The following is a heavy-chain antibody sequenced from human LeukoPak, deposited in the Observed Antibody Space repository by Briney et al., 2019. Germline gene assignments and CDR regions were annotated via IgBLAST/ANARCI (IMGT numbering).Heavy chain of an antibody. V-gene: IGHV3-21*01. D-gene: IGHD4-17*01. CDR1: GFTFRTSG. J-gene: IGHJ4*02. CDR3: AKDGDAWSRDS. Sequence: GGSLRLSCAASGFTFRTSGMTWVRQAPGKGLEWVSTISFWNEKYYAGSLNGRFTTSRDNAKSSVFLQMNSLTAEDTAVYYCAKDGDAWSRDSWGQGTLVTVSP. CDR2: ISFWNEK.